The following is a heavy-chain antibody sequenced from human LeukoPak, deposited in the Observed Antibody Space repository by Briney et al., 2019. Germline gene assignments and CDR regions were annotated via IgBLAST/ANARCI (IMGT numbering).Heavy chain of an antibody. CDR3: AKDSFTYYYDSSGYYYENGDDY. D-gene: IGHD3-22*01. V-gene: IGHV3-48*03. CDR1: GFTFSSYE. Sequence: GGSLRLSCAASGFTFSSYEMNWVRQAPGKGLEWVSYISSSGSTIYYADSVKGRFTISRDNSKNTLYLQMNSLRAEDTAVYYCAKDSFTYYYDSSGYYYENGDDYWGQGTLVTVSS. CDR2: ISSSGSTI. J-gene: IGHJ4*02.